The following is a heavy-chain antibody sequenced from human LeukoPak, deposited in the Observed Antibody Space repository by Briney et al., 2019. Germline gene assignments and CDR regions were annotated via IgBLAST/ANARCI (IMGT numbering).Heavy chain of an antibody. CDR3: ARGGDGYNYWFDP. Sequence: QPGGSLRLSCAASGFTVSSNYMSWVRQAPGKGLEWVSVIYSGGSTYYADSVKGRFTISRDNSKNTLYLQMNSLRAEGTAVYYCARGGDGYNYWFDPWGQGTLVTVSS. D-gene: IGHD5-24*01. J-gene: IGHJ5*02. V-gene: IGHV3-53*01. CDR2: IYSGGST. CDR1: GFTVSSNY.